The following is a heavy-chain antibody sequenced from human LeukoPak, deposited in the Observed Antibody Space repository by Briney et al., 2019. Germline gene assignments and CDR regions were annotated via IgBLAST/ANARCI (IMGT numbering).Heavy chain of an antibody. CDR2: ISSSTTYI. CDR1: GFTFNTYT. Sequence: PGGSLRLSCAASGFTFNTYTMDWVRQAPGKGLEWVSSISSSTTYIYYADSVKGRFTISRDNAKNSLYLQMNSLRAEDTAVCYCARGGAYCSGGSCSEGFDAFDIWGQGTMVTVSS. CDR3: ARGGAYCSGGSCSEGFDAFDI. D-gene: IGHD2-15*01. J-gene: IGHJ3*02. V-gene: IGHV3-21*01.